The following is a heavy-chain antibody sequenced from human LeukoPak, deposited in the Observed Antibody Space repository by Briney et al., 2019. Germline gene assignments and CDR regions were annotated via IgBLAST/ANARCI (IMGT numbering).Heavy chain of an antibody. CDR1: GFTFSNYA. V-gene: IGHV3-7*01. Sequence: GGSLRLSCAAAGFTFSNYAMTWVRQAPGKGLEWVANIRGDASRLYYVDSVKGRFTISRDNAKNSLYLQMSNLRAEDTSVYYCARDRNYCSSDRCYDVFDIWGQGTMVTVSS. CDR3: ARDRNYCSSDRCYDVFDI. CDR2: IRGDASRL. D-gene: IGHD6-19*01. J-gene: IGHJ3*02.